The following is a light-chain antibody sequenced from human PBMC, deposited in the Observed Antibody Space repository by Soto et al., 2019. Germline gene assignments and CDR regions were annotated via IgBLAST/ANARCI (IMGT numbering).Light chain of an antibody. V-gene: IGLV2-11*01. CDR2: DVS. CDR1: SSDVGTYNF. J-gene: IGLJ1*01. CDR3: CSYAGRYTYV. Sequence: QSVLTQPRSVSGSPGQSVSISCTGTSSDVGTYNFVSWYQQHPGKAPKVMIYDVSKRPSGVPDRFSGSKSGNTASLTISGLQSEDEADYYCCSYAGRYTYVFGTGTKVTVL.